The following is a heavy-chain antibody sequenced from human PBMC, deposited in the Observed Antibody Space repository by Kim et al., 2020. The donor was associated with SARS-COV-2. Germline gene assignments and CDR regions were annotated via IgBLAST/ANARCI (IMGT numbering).Heavy chain of an antibody. V-gene: IGHV3-30*18. CDR1: GFTFSSYG. J-gene: IGHJ6*02. Sequence: GGSLRLSCAASGFTFSSYGMHWVRQAPGKGLEWVAVISYDGSNKYYADSVKGRFTISRDNSKNTLYLQMNSLRAEDTAVYYCAKDPRGGYYNGVYYYGMDVWGQGTTVTVSS. CDR2: ISYDGSNK. D-gene: IGHD3-9*01. CDR3: AKDPRGGYYNGVYYYGMDV.